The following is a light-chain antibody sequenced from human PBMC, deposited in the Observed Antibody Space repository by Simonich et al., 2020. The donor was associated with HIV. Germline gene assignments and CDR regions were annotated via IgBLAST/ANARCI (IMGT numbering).Light chain of an antibody. CDR3: MQGLETPT. V-gene: IGKV2-28*01. CDR1: QSLLHSNGNNC. J-gene: IGKJ1*01. Sequence: DIVMTQSPVSLPVTPGEPASISSRSSQSLLHSNGNNCLHWYLQKPGQSPQLLIYLGSSRASGVPDRFSGSGSGTDFTLKISRVEAEDVGVYYCMQGLETPTFGQGTRVEIK. CDR2: LGS.